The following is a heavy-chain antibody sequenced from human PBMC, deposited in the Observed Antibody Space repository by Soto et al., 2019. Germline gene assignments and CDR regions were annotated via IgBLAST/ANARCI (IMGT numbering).Heavy chain of an antibody. J-gene: IGHJ4*02. D-gene: IGHD6-19*01. CDR2: MNPNSGNT. CDR1: GFTFTSHD. V-gene: IGHV1-8*01. Sequence: ALIKVSCKASGFTFTSHDINWVRQATGQGLEWMGWMNPNSGNTGYAQKFQGRVTMTRNTSISTAYMELSSLRSEDTAVYYFSRGGCARGSRCKSNYFDYWGRGALVTVSS. CDR3: SRGGCARGSRCKSNYFDY.